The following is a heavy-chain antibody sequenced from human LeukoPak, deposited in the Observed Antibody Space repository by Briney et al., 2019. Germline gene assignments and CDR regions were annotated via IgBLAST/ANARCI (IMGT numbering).Heavy chain of an antibody. CDR3: AKGNIASPGINY. CDR1: GFTFRNHG. D-gene: IGHD6-13*01. V-gene: IGHV3-23*01. CDR2: FSGGGGST. Sequence: PGGSLRLSCAASGFTFRNHGMAWVRQAPGKGLEWVSGFSGGGGSTYYADSVRGRFTSSRDNSKNTLYLQMNSLRAEDTAIYYCAKGNIASPGINYWGQGTLVTVSS. J-gene: IGHJ4*02.